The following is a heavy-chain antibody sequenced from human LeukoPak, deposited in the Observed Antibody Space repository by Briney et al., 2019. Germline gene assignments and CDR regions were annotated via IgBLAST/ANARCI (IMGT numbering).Heavy chain of an antibody. CDR2: INHSGST. J-gene: IGHJ4*02. CDR1: GGSFSGYY. Sequence: SETLSLTCAVYGGSFSGYYWSWIRQPPGKGLEWIGEINHSGSTNYNLSLKSRVTISGDTSKNQFSLKLSSVTAADTAVYYCARGSYDILTGYYYFDYWGQGTLVTVSS. CDR3: ARGSYDILTGYYYFDY. V-gene: IGHV4-34*01. D-gene: IGHD3-9*01.